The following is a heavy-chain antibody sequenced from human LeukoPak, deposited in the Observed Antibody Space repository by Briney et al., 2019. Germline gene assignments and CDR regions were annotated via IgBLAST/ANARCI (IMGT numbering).Heavy chain of an antibody. V-gene: IGHV5-51*01. CDR1: GYSFTSYW. CDR2: IYPGDFDT. CDR3: AFGSSWYEVPYYFDY. D-gene: IGHD6-13*01. Sequence: GESLKISCKGSGYSFTSYWIGWVRQMPGKGLEWMGIIYPGDFDTRYSPSFQGQVTISADKSISTAYLQWSSLKASDTAMYYCAFGSSWYEVPYYFDYWGQGTLVTVSS. J-gene: IGHJ4*02.